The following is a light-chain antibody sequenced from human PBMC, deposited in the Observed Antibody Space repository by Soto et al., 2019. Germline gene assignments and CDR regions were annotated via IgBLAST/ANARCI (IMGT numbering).Light chain of an antibody. Sequence: QSVLTQPASVSGSPGQSITISCTGTSSDVGGYNYVSWYQLHPDKAPKLMIYDVSNRPSGVSNRFSGSKSGNTASLTISGLQPEDEADYYCSSYTTSNTRQIVFVTGTKVTVL. CDR2: DVS. V-gene: IGLV2-14*03. CDR1: SSDVGGYNY. CDR3: SSYTTSNTRQIV. J-gene: IGLJ1*01.